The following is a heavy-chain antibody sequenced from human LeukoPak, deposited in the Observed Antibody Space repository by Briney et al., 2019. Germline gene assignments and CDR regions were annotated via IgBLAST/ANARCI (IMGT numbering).Heavy chain of an antibody. CDR3: AREYYDRFFDY. J-gene: IGHJ4*02. CDR2: IYHNGNT. D-gene: IGHD3-22*01. CDR1: GQSISRGYY. Sequence: PSETLSLTCSVSGQSISRGYYWAWIRQSPGKGLEWIGSIYHNGNTYYSPSLKSRVTISVDTSKNHFSLKLSSVTAADTAVYYCAREYYDRFFDYWGQGALVTVSS. V-gene: IGHV4-38-2*02.